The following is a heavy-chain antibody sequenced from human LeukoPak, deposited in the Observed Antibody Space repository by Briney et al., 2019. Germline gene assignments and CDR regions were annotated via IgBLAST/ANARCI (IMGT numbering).Heavy chain of an antibody. Sequence: TPSETLSLTCTVSGGSISSSSYCWGWIRQPPGKGLEWIGSIYYSGSTYYNPSLKSRVTISVDTSKNQFSLKLSSVTAADTAVYYCARRSHYYDSSGYSDYWGQGTLVTVSS. V-gene: IGHV4-39*01. CDR3: ARRSHYYDSSGYSDY. CDR1: GGSISSSSYC. CDR2: IYYSGST. J-gene: IGHJ4*02. D-gene: IGHD3-22*01.